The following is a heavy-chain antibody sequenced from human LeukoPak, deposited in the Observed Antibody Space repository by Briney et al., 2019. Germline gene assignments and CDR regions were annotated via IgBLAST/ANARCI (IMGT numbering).Heavy chain of an antibody. V-gene: IGHV3-53*05. J-gene: IGHJ5*02. D-gene: IGHD2-15*01. CDR1: GFTVSSNY. CDR3: ARGVVVAATRNWFDP. CDR2: IYSGGST. Sequence: HSGGSLRLSCAASGFTVSSNYMSWVRQAPGKGLEWVSVIYSGGSTYYADSVKGRFTISSDNSKNTLYLQMNSLRAEDTAVYYCARGVVVAATRNWFDPWGQGTLVSVSS.